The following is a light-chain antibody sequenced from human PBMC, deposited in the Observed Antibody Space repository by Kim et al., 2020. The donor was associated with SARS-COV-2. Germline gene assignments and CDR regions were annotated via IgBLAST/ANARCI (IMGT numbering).Light chain of an antibody. CDR3: QQDNDWPPGDT. CDR1: QSVSNN. V-gene: IGKV3-15*01. CDR2: GPA. J-gene: IGKJ2*01. Sequence: EIVMTQSPVTLSVSPGERATLSCRATQSVSNNLAWYQLKPGQAPRLLIYGPATRATGTPARFSASGSGTDVTLTVSSLQSEDFAVYYCQQDNDWPPGDTFGEGTRLEI.